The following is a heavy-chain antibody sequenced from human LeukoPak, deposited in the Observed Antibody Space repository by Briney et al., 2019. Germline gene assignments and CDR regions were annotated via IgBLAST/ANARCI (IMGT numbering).Heavy chain of an antibody. V-gene: IGHV1-58*02. CDR1: GFTFTSSA. CDR2: IVVGSGNT. CDR3: AAEVRYCSSTSCPDY. D-gene: IGHD2-2*01. J-gene: IGHJ4*02. Sequence: GASVKVSCKASGFTFTSSAMQWVRQARGQRLEWIGWIVVGSGNTNYAQKFRERVTITRDMSTSTAYMELSSLRSEDTAVYYCAAEVRYCSSTSCPDYWGQGTLVTVSS.